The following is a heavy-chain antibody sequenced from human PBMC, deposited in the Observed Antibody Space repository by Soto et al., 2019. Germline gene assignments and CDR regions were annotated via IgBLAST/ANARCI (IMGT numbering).Heavy chain of an antibody. J-gene: IGHJ4*02. CDR1: GFTLGRYG. Sequence: GGSLRLSCAASGFTLGRYGMSWVRQAPGKGLEWVSAVSHNGQGIYYADSVRGRFTISRDFSKNTVFLHMDSLRAEDTAVYYCAKDRDYPRDYFHYWGQGTLVTVSS. CDR3: AKDRDYPRDYFHY. CDR2: VSHNGQGI. D-gene: IGHD3-10*01. V-gene: IGHV3-23*01.